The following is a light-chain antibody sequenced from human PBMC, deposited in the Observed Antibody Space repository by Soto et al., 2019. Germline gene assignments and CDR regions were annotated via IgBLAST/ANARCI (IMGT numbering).Light chain of an antibody. Sequence: DIQMTQSPSSLSASVGDRVTITCRASQGISNYIAWYQQKPGKAPKLLIYAASTLQSGVPSRFSGSGSGTVFLLTINSLQAEDVASYSCQKYSSVPIFGPGTKVDIK. CDR3: QKYSSVPI. CDR2: AAS. CDR1: QGISNY. J-gene: IGKJ3*01. V-gene: IGKV1-27*01.